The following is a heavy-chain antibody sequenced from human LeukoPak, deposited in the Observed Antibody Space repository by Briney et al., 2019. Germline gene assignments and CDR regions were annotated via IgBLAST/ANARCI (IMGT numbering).Heavy chain of an antibody. D-gene: IGHD6-13*01. CDR1: AYTFTNYG. V-gene: IGHV1-18*01. CDR3: ARDQSVVAYSSTWFDY. J-gene: IGHJ4*02. CDR2: ISTYNGNT. Sequence: ASVTVSFTASAYTFTNYGISWVRQPPGQGIGRMGWISTYNGNTDYAQNLQGRVTMTTDTLTSTAYMELRSLRCDDTAVYYCARDQSVVAYSSTWFDYWGQGTPVTVSS.